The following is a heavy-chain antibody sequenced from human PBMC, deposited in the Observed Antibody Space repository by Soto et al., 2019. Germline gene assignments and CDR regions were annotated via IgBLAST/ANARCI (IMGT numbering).Heavy chain of an antibody. CDR2: IYSGGST. J-gene: IGHJ3*02. D-gene: IGHD1-20*01. Sequence: EVQLVESGGGLIQPGGSLRLSCAASGFTVSSNYMSWVRQAPGKGLEWVSVIYSGGSTYYADSVKGRFTISRDNSKNTLYLQMNSLRAEDTAVYYCATADNWNDAAFDIWGQGTMVTVSS. V-gene: IGHV3-53*01. CDR1: GFTVSSNY. CDR3: ATADNWNDAAFDI.